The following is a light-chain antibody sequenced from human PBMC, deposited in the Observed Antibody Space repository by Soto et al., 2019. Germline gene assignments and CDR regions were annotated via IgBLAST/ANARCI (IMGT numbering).Light chain of an antibody. Sequence: LQMTQSLSTLSASVGDRVPITCRASQSISSWLAWYQQKPGKATKLLIYKASSLESGVPSRFSGSGSGTEFTLTISSLQPDDFATYYCQQYNSFWKFGQGTKVDIK. CDR2: KAS. CDR1: QSISSW. CDR3: QQYNSFWK. V-gene: IGKV1-5*03. J-gene: IGKJ1*01.